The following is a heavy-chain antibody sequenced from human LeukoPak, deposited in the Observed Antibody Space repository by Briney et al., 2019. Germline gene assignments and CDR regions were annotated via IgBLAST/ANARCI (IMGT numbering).Heavy chain of an antibody. Sequence: GGPLRLSCAAFGFTFSSYWMHWVRQAPGKGLVWVSRIDSDGSTTNYADSVKGRFSISRFNAKETLYLQMNSLRVEDTAVYYCARGTDDIDIWGQGTLVTVSS. CDR1: GFTFSSYW. D-gene: IGHD3-9*01. CDR3: ARGTDDIDI. CDR2: IDSDGSTT. V-gene: IGHV3-74*01. J-gene: IGHJ3*02.